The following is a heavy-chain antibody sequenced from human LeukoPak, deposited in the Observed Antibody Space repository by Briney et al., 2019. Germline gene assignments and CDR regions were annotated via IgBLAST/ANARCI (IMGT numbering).Heavy chain of an antibody. J-gene: IGHJ3*02. CDR1: DGSISSYY. CDR2: IYASGST. CDR3: ARASLSPGAVAGIGPAFDI. D-gene: IGHD6-19*01. Sequence: PSETLSLTCTVSDGSISSYYRSWIRQPAGKGLESIGRIYASGSTNYNPSLKSRVTMSVDTSKNQFSLKLSSVTAADTAVYYCARASLSPGAVAGIGPAFDIWGQGTMVTVSS. V-gene: IGHV4-4*07.